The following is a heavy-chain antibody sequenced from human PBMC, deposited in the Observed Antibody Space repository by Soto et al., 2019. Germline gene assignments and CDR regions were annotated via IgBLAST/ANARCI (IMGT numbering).Heavy chain of an antibody. CDR2: INAGNGNT. J-gene: IGHJ4*02. V-gene: IGHV1-3*01. Sequence: ASVKVSCKASGYTFTSYAMHWVRQAPGQRLEWMGWINAGNGNTKYSQKFQGRVTITGDTSASTAYMELSSLRSEDTAVYYCARSIVVVTALDYWGQGTLVTVAS. D-gene: IGHD2-21*02. CDR1: GYTFTSYA. CDR3: ARSIVVVTALDY.